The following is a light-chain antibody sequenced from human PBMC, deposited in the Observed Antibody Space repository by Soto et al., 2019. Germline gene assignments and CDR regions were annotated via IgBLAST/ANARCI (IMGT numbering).Light chain of an antibody. CDR1: SSDVGSYNL. J-gene: IGLJ1*01. V-gene: IGLV2-23*02. Sequence: LTQPASVSGSPGQSITISCTGTSSDVGSYNLVSWYQQHPGKAPKLMIYEVSKRPSGVSNRFSGSKSGNTASLTISGLQAEDEDDYYCCSHAGSSIYVFGTGTKVTVL. CDR3: CSHAGSSIYV. CDR2: EVS.